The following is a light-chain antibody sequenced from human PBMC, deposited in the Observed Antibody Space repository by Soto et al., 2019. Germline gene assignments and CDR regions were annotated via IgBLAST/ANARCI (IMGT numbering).Light chain of an antibody. J-gene: IGKJ3*01. Sequence: DIQMTQSPSSLSASVGDRVTITCRASQTIRSYLNWYQQKSGKAPKLLIFGASNLHTGVPSRFSGGGSETEFTLTISSLQPEDFATYSCQQSYTMPFTFGPGTKVDFK. V-gene: IGKV1-39*01. CDR3: QQSYTMPFT. CDR2: GAS. CDR1: QTIRSY.